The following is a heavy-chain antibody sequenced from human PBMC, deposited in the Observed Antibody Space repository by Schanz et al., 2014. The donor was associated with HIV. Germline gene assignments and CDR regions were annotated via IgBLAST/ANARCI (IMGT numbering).Heavy chain of an antibody. CDR2: INPKSGNT. CDR3: ARAGLWYNSGDYYGSAFDV. Sequence: QVQLVQSGAEVKKPGASVRVSCKTSGYIFTSNGISWVRQAAGQGLEWMAWINPKSGNTGYARKFQGRVTVTINTSKRTIYMELRGLTSEDAAVYYCARAGLWYNSGDYYGSAFDVWGPGTAVTVAS. D-gene: IGHD3-3*01. J-gene: IGHJ3*01. CDR1: GYIFTSNG. V-gene: IGHV1-8*01.